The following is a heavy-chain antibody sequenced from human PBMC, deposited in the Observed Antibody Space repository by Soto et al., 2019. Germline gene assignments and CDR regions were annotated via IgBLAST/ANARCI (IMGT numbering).Heavy chain of an antibody. CDR2: IYYSGST. CDR3: ARGLQYGGNSAY. V-gene: IGHV4-31*03. D-gene: IGHD2-21*02. Sequence: PSETLSLTCTVSGGSISSGGYYWSWIRQHPGKGLEWIGYIYYSGSTYYNPSLKSRVTISVDTSKNQFSLKLSSVTAADTAVYYCARGLQYGGNSAYWGQGTLVTVSS. J-gene: IGHJ4*02. CDR1: GGSISSGGYY.